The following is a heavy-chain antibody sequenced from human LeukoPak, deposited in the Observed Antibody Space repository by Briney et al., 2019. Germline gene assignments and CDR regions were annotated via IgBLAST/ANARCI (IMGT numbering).Heavy chain of an antibody. Sequence: PGGSLRLSCAASGFTVSSNYMSWVRQAPGKGLEWVSAISGSGGSTYYADSVKGRFTISRDNSKNTLYLQMNSLRAEDTAVYYCAKGRQQWLVEVDYWGQGTLVTVSS. CDR3: AKGRQQWLVEVDY. D-gene: IGHD6-19*01. J-gene: IGHJ4*02. V-gene: IGHV3-23*01. CDR2: ISGSGGST. CDR1: GFTVSSNY.